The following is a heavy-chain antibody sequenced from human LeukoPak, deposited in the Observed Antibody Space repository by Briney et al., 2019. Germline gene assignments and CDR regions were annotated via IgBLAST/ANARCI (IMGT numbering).Heavy chain of an antibody. V-gene: IGHV3-7*04. CDR3: ARGSGYYRY. Sequence: QSGGSLRLSCAASGFTFSSYWMSWVRRAPGKGLEWVANIKEDGSEKYYVASVKGRFTISRDNAKNSLYLQMTSLRAEDTAVYYCARGSGYYRYWGQGTLVTVSS. D-gene: IGHD3-22*01. CDR2: IKEDGSEK. J-gene: IGHJ4*02. CDR1: GFTFSSYW.